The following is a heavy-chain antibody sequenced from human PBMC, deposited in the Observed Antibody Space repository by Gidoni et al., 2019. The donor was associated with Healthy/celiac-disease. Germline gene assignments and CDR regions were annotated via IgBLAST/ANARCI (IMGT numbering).Heavy chain of an antibody. CDR2: IYPGDSDT. V-gene: IGHV5-51*01. CDR1: GYSFTSYW. Sequence: EVQLVQSGAEVKKPGESLKISCKGSGYSFTSYWIGWVRQMPGKGLEWMGIIYPGDSDTRYSPSFQGQVTISADKSISTAYLQWSSLKASDTAMYYCARRGYYYDSSGKLAPYYGMDVWGQGTTVTVSS. D-gene: IGHD3-22*01. J-gene: IGHJ6*02. CDR3: ARRGYYYDSSGKLAPYYGMDV.